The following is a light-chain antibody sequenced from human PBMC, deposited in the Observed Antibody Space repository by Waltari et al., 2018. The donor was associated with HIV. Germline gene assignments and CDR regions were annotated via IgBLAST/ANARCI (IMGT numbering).Light chain of an antibody. CDR1: QTVSSN. CDR2: AAS. J-gene: IGKJ4*01. CDR3: QQRHNWPPLT. V-gene: IGKV3-11*01. Sequence: EIVMTQSPATLSVSPGERATLSCRASQTVSSNLAWYQQKPGQAPRLVIYAASNRATGIPARFSGSGSTTDFTLTISSLEPEDFGVYYCQQRHNWPPLTFGGGTKVEIK.